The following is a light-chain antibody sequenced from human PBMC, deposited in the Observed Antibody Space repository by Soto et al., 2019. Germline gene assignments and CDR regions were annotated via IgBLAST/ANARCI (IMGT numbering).Light chain of an antibody. CDR1: QSVLYSSNNKNY. Sequence: DIVMTQSPDSLAVSLGERATINCKSSQSVLYSSNNKNYLAWYQQKPGQPPKLLIYWASTRESGVPDRFSGSWSVTDFTLTISSLQAEDVAVYYCQQYYSTLITFGQGTRLEIK. J-gene: IGKJ5*01. CDR2: WAS. V-gene: IGKV4-1*01. CDR3: QQYYSTLIT.